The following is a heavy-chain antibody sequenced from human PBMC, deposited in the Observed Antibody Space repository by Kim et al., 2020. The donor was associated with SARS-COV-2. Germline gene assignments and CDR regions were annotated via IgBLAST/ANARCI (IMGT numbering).Heavy chain of an antibody. Sequence: GGSLRLSCAASGFTFSSYSMNWVRQAPGKGLEWVSSISSSSSYIYYADSVKGRFTISRDNAKNSLYLQMNSLRAEDTAVYYCARDPVVTTVTPGAFDIWGQGTMVTVSS. V-gene: IGHV3-21*01. CDR3: ARDPVVTTVTPGAFDI. CDR2: ISSSSSYI. CDR1: GFTFSSYS. D-gene: IGHD4-17*01. J-gene: IGHJ3*02.